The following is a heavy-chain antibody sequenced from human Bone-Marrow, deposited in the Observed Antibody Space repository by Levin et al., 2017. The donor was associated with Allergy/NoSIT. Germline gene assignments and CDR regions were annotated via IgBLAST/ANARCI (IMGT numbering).Heavy chain of an antibody. Sequence: GGSLRLSCAAFGFTFSSYGMNWVRQAPGKGLEWVSSISSSSSSIYYADSVKGRFTISRDNAKNSLYLQMNSLRAEDTAVYYCARGRGTTGTTRDDYWGQGTLATVSS. V-gene: IGHV3-21*01. CDR1: GFTFSSYG. J-gene: IGHJ4*02. CDR2: ISSSSSSI. CDR3: ARGRGTTGTTRDDY. D-gene: IGHD1-1*01.